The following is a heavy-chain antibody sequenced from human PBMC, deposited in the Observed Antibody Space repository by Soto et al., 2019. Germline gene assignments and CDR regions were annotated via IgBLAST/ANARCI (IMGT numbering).Heavy chain of an antibody. Sequence: QVQLQESGPGLVKPSQTLSLTCTVSGGSISSGDYYWSWIRQPPGKGLEWIGYIYFSGSTYYNPSLKSRLTISVDTSKNPFSLKLSSVTAADTAVYYCASAVKYYYYGMDVWGKGTTVTVSS. J-gene: IGHJ6*04. CDR1: GGSISSGDYY. CDR3: ASAVKYYYYGMDV. V-gene: IGHV4-30-4*01. CDR2: IYFSGST.